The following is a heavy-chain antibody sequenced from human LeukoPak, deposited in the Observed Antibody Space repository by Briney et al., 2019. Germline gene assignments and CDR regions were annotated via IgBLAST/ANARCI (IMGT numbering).Heavy chain of an antibody. D-gene: IGHD2/OR15-2a*01. J-gene: IGHJ4*02. Sequence: ASVKVSCKASGYTFTGYYVHWVRQAPGQGLEWMGRINPRSGGTNYAQKFQGRVTMTRDTSISTACMELSSLRSDDTAVYYCTIYNDAKPYWGQGTLVTVSS. CDR2: INPRSGGT. V-gene: IGHV1-2*06. CDR1: GYTFTGYY. CDR3: TIYNDAKPY.